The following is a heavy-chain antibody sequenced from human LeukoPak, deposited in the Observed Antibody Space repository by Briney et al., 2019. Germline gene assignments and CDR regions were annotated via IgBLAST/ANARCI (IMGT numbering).Heavy chain of an antibody. J-gene: IGHJ5*02. Sequence: SETLSLTCTVSGGPISSSSYDWDGIRQPKGKGLEWIGSISYSGSTYDNPSIKSRLTISVDTSKNQFSLELSSVPAADTAVYYCARHVDSGSYYALGWFDPWGQGTLVTVPS. V-gene: IGHV4-39*01. D-gene: IGHD1-26*01. CDR2: ISYSGST. CDR1: GGPISSSSYD. CDR3: ARHVDSGSYYALGWFDP.